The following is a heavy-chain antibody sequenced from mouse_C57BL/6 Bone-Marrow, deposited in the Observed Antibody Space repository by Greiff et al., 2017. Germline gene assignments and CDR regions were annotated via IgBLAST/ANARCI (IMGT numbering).Heavy chain of an antibody. D-gene: IGHD2-4*01. CDR3: ARGYEYGYAMDY. Sequence: EVKLQESGPELVKPGASVKISCKASGYSFTDYNMNWVKQSNGKSLEWIGVINPNYGTTGYNQKFKGKATLTVDQSSSTAYMQLNSLTSEDSAVYYGARGYEYGYAMDYGGQGTSVTVSS. CDR2: INPNYGTT. V-gene: IGHV1-39*01. J-gene: IGHJ4*01. CDR1: GYSFTDYN.